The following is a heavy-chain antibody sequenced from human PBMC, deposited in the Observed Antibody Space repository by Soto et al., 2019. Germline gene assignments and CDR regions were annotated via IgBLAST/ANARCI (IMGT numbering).Heavy chain of an antibody. CDR2: IKQDRSKK. Sequence: GGSLRLSCAASGFTFSSYWMSWVRQAPGKGLEWVANIKQDRSKKYYVDSVKGRFTISRDNAKNSLYLQMNSLRAEDTAVYYCARGVRNRYYDFWSGYGYYYYMDVWGKGTTVTVSS. D-gene: IGHD3-3*01. V-gene: IGHV3-7*01. CDR1: GFTFSSYW. CDR3: ARGVRNRYYDFWSGYGYYYYMDV. J-gene: IGHJ6*03.